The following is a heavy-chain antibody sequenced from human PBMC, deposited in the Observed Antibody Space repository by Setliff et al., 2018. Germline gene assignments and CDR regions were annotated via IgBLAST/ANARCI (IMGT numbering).Heavy chain of an antibody. Sequence: TLSLTCTVSGGSLRGNAIFWGWIRQPPGKGLEWIARIDWDDDKFYSTSLKTRLTISKDASKNQVVLTMTNMGPVDTATYYCAHDGRWSTIPLDYWGQGTRVTVSS. CDR1: GGSLRGNAIF. V-gene: IGHV2-70*12. J-gene: IGHJ4*02. D-gene: IGHD1-26*01. CDR3: AHDGRWSTIPLDY. CDR2: IDWDDDK.